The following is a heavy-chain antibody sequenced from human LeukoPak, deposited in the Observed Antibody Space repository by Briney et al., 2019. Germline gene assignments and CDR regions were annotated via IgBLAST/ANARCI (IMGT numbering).Heavy chain of an antibody. Sequence: GRSLRLSCAASGFTFSSYGMHWVRQAPGKGLEWISYISSSSSSTYYADSVKGRFTISRDNAKNSLYLQMNSLRAEDTAVYYCARVIGSYGDSAYWGQGTLVTVSS. CDR3: ARVIGSYGDSAY. CDR1: GFTFSSYG. CDR2: ISSSSSST. V-gene: IGHV3-48*04. J-gene: IGHJ4*02. D-gene: IGHD4-17*01.